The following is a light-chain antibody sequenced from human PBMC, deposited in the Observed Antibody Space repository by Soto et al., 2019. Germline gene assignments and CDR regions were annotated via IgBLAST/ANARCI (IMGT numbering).Light chain of an antibody. CDR3: QQYNSYSST. CDR1: QSISSW. J-gene: IGKJ2*02. Sequence: DIQMTQSPATLSASPGDRVTITCRASQSISSWLAWYQQKPGKAPKLLIYDASSLESGVPSRFSGSGSGTEFTLTISSLQPDDFATYYCQQYNSYSSTFGQGTKLEIK. V-gene: IGKV1-5*01. CDR2: DAS.